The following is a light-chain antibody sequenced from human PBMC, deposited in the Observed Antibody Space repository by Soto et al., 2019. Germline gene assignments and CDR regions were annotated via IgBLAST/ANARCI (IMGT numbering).Light chain of an antibody. J-gene: IGKJ2*01. V-gene: IGKV1-39*01. CDR1: QGVSAY. CDR3: QQGYRTPHT. CDR2: AAS. Sequence: DIQMTQSPSSLSASVGDRVTITCRASQGVSAYLLWYQQRQGRAPKLLMYAASNLLSGFPARFSGSGSGTNVTLTIRSLQYEYFATYYCQQGYRTPHTFGQWTKLETK.